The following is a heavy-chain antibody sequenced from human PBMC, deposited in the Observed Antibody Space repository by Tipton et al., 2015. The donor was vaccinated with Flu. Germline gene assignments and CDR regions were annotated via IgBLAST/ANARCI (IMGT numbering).Heavy chain of an antibody. V-gene: IGHV4-34*01. Sequence: TLSVTCAVYGGSFRAYYWSWIRQPPGKGLEWIGEINHSGSTNYNPSLKSRVTISVDKSKNQFSLKLSSVTAADTAVYYCARAGTYDSSGSYWGQGTLVTVAA. D-gene: IGHD3-22*01. CDR1: GGSFRAYY. J-gene: IGHJ4*02. CDR3: ARAGTYDSSGSY. CDR2: INHSGST.